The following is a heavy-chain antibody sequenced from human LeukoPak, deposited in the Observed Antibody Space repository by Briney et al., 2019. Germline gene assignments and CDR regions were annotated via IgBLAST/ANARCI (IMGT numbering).Heavy chain of an antibody. V-gene: IGHV3-21*06. J-gene: IGHJ6*03. CDR2: ITSSSRYT. CDR3: ARDPYNGGYGDSYYYYMTS. D-gene: IGHD1-26*01. CDR1: VFTFSTYN. Sequence: GGSLRLSCAASVFTFSTYNMNWVRQAPGKGREWVSSITSSSRYTFYTDSVKGRFTISRDNAKNSLYLQMNSLRAEDTAIYYCARDPYNGGYGDSYYYYMTSGAKGPRSTSP.